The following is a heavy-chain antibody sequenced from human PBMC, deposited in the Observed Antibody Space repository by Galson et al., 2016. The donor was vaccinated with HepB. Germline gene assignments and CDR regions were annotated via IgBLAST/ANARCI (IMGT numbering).Heavy chain of an antibody. V-gene: IGHV1-8*01. D-gene: IGHD3-16*01. CDR2: MNPNSGNT. CDR3: PRGLRSRGPFLGYYGVDV. Sequence: SVKVSCKASGYTFTSHDINWVRQATGQGLEWMGWMNPNSGNTAYGQKFQGRVTMTRNTSISTAYMELSSLRPDDTAVYYCPRGLRSRGPFLGYYGVDVWGQGATVTVSS. J-gene: IGHJ6*02. CDR1: GYTFTSHD.